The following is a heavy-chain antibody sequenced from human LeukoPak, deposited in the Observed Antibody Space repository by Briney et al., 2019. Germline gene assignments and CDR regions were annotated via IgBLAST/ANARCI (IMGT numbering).Heavy chain of an antibody. V-gene: IGHV4-59*04. CDR1: GFTFSIYT. CDR2: IYYGENT. CDR3: ARRDDSSGYHKIFDY. D-gene: IGHD3-22*01. Sequence: GSLRLSCAASGFTFSIYTMNWVRQAPGKGLEWIGNIYYGENTYYNPSLKSRVTISIDTSKNQFYLKLSSLTAADTAVYYCARRDDSSGYHKIFDYWGPGTLVTVSS. J-gene: IGHJ4*02.